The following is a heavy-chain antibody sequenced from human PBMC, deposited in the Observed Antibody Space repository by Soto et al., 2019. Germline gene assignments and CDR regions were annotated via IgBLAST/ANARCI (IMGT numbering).Heavy chain of an antibody. CDR3: ATSFGSGSRACDY. D-gene: IGHD3-10*01. J-gene: IGHJ4*02. CDR2: FNPILSFS. Sequence: QVQLVQSGAEVKKPGSSVKVSCKASGDTFNFYTINWVRQAPGLGLEWMGRFNPILSFSNSALKFQGRVTLTADKSTSTAYMVRSSLRSEDTAIYYCATSFGSGSRACDYWGQGALVTVSS. V-gene: IGHV1-69*02. CDR1: GDTFNFYT.